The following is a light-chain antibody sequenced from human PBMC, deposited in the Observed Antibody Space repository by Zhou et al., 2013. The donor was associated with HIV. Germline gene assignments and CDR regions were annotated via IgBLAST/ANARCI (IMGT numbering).Light chain of an antibody. J-gene: IGKJ2*01. V-gene: IGKV2-40*01. CDR2: TLS. CDR1: RSLLHYDGEDIY. Sequence: DIVMTQSLLSLPVTPGEPASISCRSSRSLLHYDGEDIYLDWYLQRPGQSPQLLIYTLSSRASEVSDRFSGSGSGTEFTLQISRVEAEDIGVYYCMQRIEFPYTFGPGDPTGDQ. CDR3: MQRIEFPYT.